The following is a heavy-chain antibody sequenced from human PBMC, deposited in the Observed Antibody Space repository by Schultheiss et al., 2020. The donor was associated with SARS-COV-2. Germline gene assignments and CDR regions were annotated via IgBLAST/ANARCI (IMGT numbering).Heavy chain of an antibody. CDR1: GYTFTSYY. D-gene: IGHD2-21*02. CDR2: ISGYNGDT. V-gene: IGHV1-2*02. J-gene: IGHJ6*02. Sequence: ASVKVSCKASGYTFTSYYMHWVRQAPGQGLEWMGWISGYNGDTNYAQKFRGRVTITSDRSVSTAYMELSSLRSDDTAVYYCAIASYCGGGCSPHYYGLDVWGQGTTVTVSS. CDR3: AIASYCGGGCSPHYYGLDV.